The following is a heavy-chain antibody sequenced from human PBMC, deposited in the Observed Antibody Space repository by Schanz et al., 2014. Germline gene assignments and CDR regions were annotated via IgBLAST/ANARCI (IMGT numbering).Heavy chain of an antibody. D-gene: IGHD2-2*01. J-gene: IGHJ4*02. CDR2: ISYDGSNK. CDR3: AKDSTHIDIVLVPTAIDY. CDR1: GFTLSSYA. V-gene: IGHV3-30-3*01. Sequence: VQLVESGGGLVQPGGSLRLSCAAYGFTLSSYAMHWVRQAPGKGLEWVAVISYDGSNKYYADSVKGRFTISRDNSKNTLYLHMNTLRSEDTAVYYCAKDSTHIDIVLVPTAIDYWGQGTLVTVSS.